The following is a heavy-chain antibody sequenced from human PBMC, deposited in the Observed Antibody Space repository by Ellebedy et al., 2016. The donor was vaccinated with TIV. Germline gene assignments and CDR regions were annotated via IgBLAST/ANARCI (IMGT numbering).Heavy chain of an antibody. CDR1: GGSISSGGYY. V-gene: IGHV4-61*08. D-gene: IGHD5-18*01. CDR3: ARGSGYSYQYGMDV. J-gene: IGHJ6*02. CDR2: IYYSGST. Sequence: SETLSLXXTVSGGSISSGGYYWSWIRQHPGKGLEWIGYIYYSGSTNYNPSLKSRVTISVDTSKNQFSLKLSSVTAADTAVYYCARGSGYSYQYGMDVWGQGTTVTVSS.